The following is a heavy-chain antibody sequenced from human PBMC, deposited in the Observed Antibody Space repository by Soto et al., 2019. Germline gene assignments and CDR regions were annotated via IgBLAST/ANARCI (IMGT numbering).Heavy chain of an antibody. Sequence: QVQLQESGPGLVKPSQTLSLICTVSGGFFSNGDYHWSWIRQPPGKGLEWIGYTYPSGSTYYNASLRSRVTISIDASKNQFSLKLNSVTAADTAVYYCAREGGYDSPHGCWGQGTLVTVSS. V-gene: IGHV4-30-4*01. CDR1: GGFFSNGDYH. CDR2: TYPSGST. CDR3: AREGGYDSPHGC. J-gene: IGHJ4*02. D-gene: IGHD5-12*01.